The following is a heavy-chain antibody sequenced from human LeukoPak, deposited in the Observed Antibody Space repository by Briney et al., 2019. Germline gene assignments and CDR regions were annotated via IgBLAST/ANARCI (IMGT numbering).Heavy chain of an antibody. CDR3: ARSYDILTGYYSPFDY. D-gene: IGHD3-9*01. Sequence: GGSLRLSCAASGFTFSSYAMHWVRQAPGKGLEWVAVISYDGSNKYYADSVKGRFTISRDNSKNTLYLQMNSLRAEDTAVYYCARSYDILTGYYSPFDYWGQGTLVTVSS. CDR2: ISYDGSNK. J-gene: IGHJ4*02. V-gene: IGHV3-30*04. CDR1: GFTFSSYA.